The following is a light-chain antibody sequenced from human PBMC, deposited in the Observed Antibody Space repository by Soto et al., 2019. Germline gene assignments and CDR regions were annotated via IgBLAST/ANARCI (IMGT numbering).Light chain of an antibody. CDR3: QQAKSFPIT. CDR2: SAS. Sequence: DIQVTQSPASMAASVEDRDTIPCRASQDIGNWMTWYQQKPGKAPKLLIYSASTLVRGVPSRFSGSGSGTEFTLTISGLRPEDSLTYYCQQAKSFPITFGQGTRLEIK. V-gene: IGKV1-12*01. CDR1: QDIGNW. J-gene: IGKJ5*01.